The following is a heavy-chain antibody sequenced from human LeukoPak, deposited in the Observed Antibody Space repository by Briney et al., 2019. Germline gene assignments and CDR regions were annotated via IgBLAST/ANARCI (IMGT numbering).Heavy chain of an antibody. Sequence: PGGSLRLSCAASRFIFSSSGIHWVRQAPGKGLEWVAYIRYDGSDKYYVDSVEGRFTISRDNSKNTLSLQMNSLRPDDTAVYYCARDSSVGAAYFDFWGRGALVTVSS. D-gene: IGHD1-26*01. CDR3: ARDSSVGAAYFDF. V-gene: IGHV3-30*02. J-gene: IGHJ4*02. CDR1: RFIFSSSG. CDR2: IRYDGSDK.